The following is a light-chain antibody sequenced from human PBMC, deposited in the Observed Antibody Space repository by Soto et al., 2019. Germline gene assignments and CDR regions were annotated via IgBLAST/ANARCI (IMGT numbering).Light chain of an antibody. V-gene: IGKV4-1*01. Sequence: DIVMTQSPDSLAVSLGERATINCKSSQSILYSSNNKNYLAWYQQKPGQPPKLLIYWASTRESGVPDRFSGSGSGTDFALTVSSLQAEDVAVYYCPQYYSPPQTFGQGTKVEIK. J-gene: IGKJ1*01. CDR3: PQYYSPPQT. CDR2: WAS. CDR1: QSILYSSNNKNY.